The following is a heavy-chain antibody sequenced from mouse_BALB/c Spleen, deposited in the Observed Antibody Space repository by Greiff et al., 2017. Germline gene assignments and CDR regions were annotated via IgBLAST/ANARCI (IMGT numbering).Heavy chain of an antibody. CDR3: ARQGLLGDYFDY. D-gene: IGHD2-3*01. CDR2: ISSGGSYT. CDR1: GFTFSSYG. J-gene: IGHJ2*01. Sequence: EVQVVESGGDLVKPGGSLKLSCAASGFTFSSYGMSWVRQTPDKRLEWVATISSGGSYTYYPDSVKGRFTISRDNAKNTLYLQMSSLKSEDTAMYYCARQGLLGDYFDYWGQGTTLTVSS. V-gene: IGHV5-6*01.